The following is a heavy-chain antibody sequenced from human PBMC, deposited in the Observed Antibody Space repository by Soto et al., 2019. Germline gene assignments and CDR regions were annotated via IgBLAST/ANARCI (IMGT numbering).Heavy chain of an antibody. CDR1: GGSISSSSYY. CDR2: IYYSGST. V-gene: IGHV4-39*01. CDR3: ARHSKLYYYYGMDV. Sequence: QLQLQESGPGLVKPSETLSLTCTVSGGSISSSSYYWGWIRQPPGKGLEWIGSIYYSGSTYYNPSLKGRVTISVEPSKNQFPLELDSVTAADTAVYYCARHSKLYYYYGMDVWGQGTTVTVSS. J-gene: IGHJ6*02.